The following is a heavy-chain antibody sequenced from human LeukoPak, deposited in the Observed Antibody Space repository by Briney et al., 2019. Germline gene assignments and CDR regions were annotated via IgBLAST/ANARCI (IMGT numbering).Heavy chain of an antibody. CDR2: SSSIYI. CDR1: GFTLSSYS. D-gene: IGHD1-26*01. V-gene: IGHV3-21*01. J-gene: IGHJ3*02. Sequence: GGSLRLSCAASGFTLSSYSMHWVRQAPGKGLEWVSSSSSIYIYYADSLKGRFTISRDNAKNSLYLQMNSLRAEDTAVYYCARGRQNSGSYSDAFDIWGQGTMVTVSS. CDR3: ARGRQNSGSYSDAFDI.